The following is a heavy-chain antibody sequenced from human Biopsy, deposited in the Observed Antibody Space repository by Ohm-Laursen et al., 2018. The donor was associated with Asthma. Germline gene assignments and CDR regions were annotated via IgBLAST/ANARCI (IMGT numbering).Heavy chain of an antibody. Sequence: TLSLTCIVSGDAMSTSGSYWGWTRQSPGKGLEWIGSIYYSGRTYYNPSLESRVTISADTSKNHFSLKVTSVTAADTAVYYCARAVSSSSYWYFDLWGRGDLATVSS. V-gene: IGHV4-39*02. D-gene: IGHD6-6*01. CDR1: GDAMSTSGSY. CDR3: ARAVSSSSYWYFDL. CDR2: IYYSGRT. J-gene: IGHJ2*01.